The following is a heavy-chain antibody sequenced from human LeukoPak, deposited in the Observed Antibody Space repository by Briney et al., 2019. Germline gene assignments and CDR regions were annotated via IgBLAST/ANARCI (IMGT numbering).Heavy chain of an antibody. Sequence: SETLSLTCAVYGGSFSGYYWSWIRQPPGKGLEWIGEINHSGSTNYNPSLKSRVTISVDTSKNQFSLKLSSVTAADTAVYYCARVSRLFGYSHLIGYWGQGSLVTVSS. CDR2: INHSGST. D-gene: IGHD3-10*02. CDR3: ARVSRLFGYSHLIGY. J-gene: IGHJ4*02. V-gene: IGHV4-34*01. CDR1: GGSFSGYY.